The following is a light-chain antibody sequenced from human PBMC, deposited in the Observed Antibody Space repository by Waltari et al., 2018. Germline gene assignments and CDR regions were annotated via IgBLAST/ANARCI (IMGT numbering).Light chain of an antibody. Sequence: EIVMTQSPATLSVSQGERATLFCRASQNVYNYLAWYQQKPSQAPRLLIYGASTRATDIPARFSGNGSGTEFTLTISSLQSEDSAVYYCHQYNSLPPWTFGQGTKVEIK. CDR2: GAS. CDR1: QNVYNY. J-gene: IGKJ1*01. V-gene: IGKV3-15*01. CDR3: HQYNSLPPWT.